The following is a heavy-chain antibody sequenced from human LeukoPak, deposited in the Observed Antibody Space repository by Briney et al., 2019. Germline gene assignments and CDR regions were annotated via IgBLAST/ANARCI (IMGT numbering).Heavy chain of an antibody. CDR3: ASLDAAGPIDY. Sequence: GGSLRLSCAVSGFTLGSYWMHWVRQAPGQGLEWVSSISSSSSYIYYADSVKGRFTISRDNAKNSLYLQMNSLRAEDTAVYYCASLDAAGPIDYWGQGTLVTVSS. D-gene: IGHD1-7*01. J-gene: IGHJ4*02. CDR2: ISSSSSYI. CDR1: GFTLGSYW. V-gene: IGHV3-21*01.